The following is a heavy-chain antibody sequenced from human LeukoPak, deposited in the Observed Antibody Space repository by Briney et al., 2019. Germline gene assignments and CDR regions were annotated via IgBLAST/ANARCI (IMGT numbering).Heavy chain of an antibody. Sequence: GGSLRLSCAASGFTFSSYAMSWVRQAPGKGLEWVSAISGSGGSTYYADSVKGRFTISRDNSKNTLYLQMNSLRAEDTAVYYCAKADYYYDSSGYFYYFDYWGQGTLVTVSS. CDR3: AKADYYYDSSGYFYYFDY. CDR1: GFTFSSYA. D-gene: IGHD3-22*01. J-gene: IGHJ4*02. CDR2: ISGSGGST. V-gene: IGHV3-23*01.